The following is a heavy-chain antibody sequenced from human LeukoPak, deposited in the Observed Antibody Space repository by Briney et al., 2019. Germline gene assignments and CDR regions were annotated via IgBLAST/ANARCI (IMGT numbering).Heavy chain of an antibody. CDR2: IGGSGGLT. CDR1: GFTFNNYA. V-gene: IGHV3-23*01. J-gene: IGHJ4*02. CDR3: AKSEYYYDSSGYSNFDY. D-gene: IGHD3-22*01. Sequence: GGSLRLSCAASGFTFNNYAMSWVRQAPGKGLEWVSAIGGSGGLTYYADSVKGRFTISRDNSKNTLYLQMNSLRAEDTAVYYCAKSEYYYDSSGYSNFDYWGQGTLVTVSS.